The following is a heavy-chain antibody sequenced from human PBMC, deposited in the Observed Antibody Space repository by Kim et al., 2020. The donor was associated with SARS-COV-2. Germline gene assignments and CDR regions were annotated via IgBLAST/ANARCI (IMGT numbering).Heavy chain of an antibody. CDR2: SST. V-gene: IGHV3-74*01. CDR3: AGLTTVTPN. Sequence: SSTSYADSVKGRFIISSDNAKNTLYLQMNSLRAEDTAVYYCAGLTTVTPNWGQGTLVTVSS. D-gene: IGHD4-17*01. J-gene: IGHJ4*02.